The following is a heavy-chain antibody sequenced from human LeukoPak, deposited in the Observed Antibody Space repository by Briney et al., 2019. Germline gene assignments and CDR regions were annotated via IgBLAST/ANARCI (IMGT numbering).Heavy chain of an antibody. CDR2: INLDGSEK. CDR3: ARTIYYYESTSYFSDAFDV. D-gene: IGHD3-22*01. V-gene: IGHV3-7*01. J-gene: IGHJ3*01. CDR1: GFTISTFW. Sequence: GGSLRLSCAASGFTISTFWMTWVRQAPGKGLEWVANINLDGSEKYYVDSVEGRFTISRDDAKNSLYLEMDSLRAEDTAVYYCARTIYYYESTSYFSDAFDVWGQGTMVTVSS.